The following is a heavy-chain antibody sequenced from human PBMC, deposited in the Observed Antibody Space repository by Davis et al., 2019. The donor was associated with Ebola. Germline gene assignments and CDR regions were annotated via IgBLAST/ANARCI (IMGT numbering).Heavy chain of an antibody. CDR2: ISYDGSNK. CDR3: ARRPFDY. J-gene: IGHJ4*02. Sequence: PGGSLRLSCAASGFTFSSYAMHWVRQAPGKGLEWVAVISYDGSNKYYADSVKGRFTISRDNSKNTLYLQMNSLRAEDTAVYYCARRPFDYWGQGTLVTVSS. CDR1: GFTFSSYA. V-gene: IGHV3-30*04.